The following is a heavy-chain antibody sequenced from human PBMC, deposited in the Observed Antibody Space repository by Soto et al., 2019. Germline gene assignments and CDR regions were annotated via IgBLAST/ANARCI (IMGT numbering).Heavy chain of an antibody. CDR3: ARDGGGYELRMRGFDY. Sequence: QVQLVQSGAEVKKPGSSVKVSCKASGGTFSSYTISWVRQAPGQGLEWMGRIIPILGIANYAQKFQGRVTITADKSTSTAYMELSSLRSEDTAVYYCARDGGGYELRMRGFDYWGQGTLVTVSS. V-gene: IGHV1-69*08. CDR2: IIPILGIA. D-gene: IGHD5-12*01. J-gene: IGHJ4*02. CDR1: GGTFSSYT.